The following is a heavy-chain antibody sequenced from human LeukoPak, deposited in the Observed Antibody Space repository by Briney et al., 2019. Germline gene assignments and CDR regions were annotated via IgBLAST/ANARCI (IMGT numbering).Heavy chain of an antibody. CDR2: ISSSSSYI. CDR3: ARGGGTPSDY. CDR1: GFTFSSYE. V-gene: IGHV3-21*01. D-gene: IGHD3-16*01. Sequence: GGSLRLSCAASGFTFSSYEMNWVRQAPGKGLEWVSSISSSSSYIYYADSVKGRFTISRDNAKNSLYLQMNSLRAEDTAVYYCARGGGTPSDYWGQGTLVTVSS. J-gene: IGHJ4*02.